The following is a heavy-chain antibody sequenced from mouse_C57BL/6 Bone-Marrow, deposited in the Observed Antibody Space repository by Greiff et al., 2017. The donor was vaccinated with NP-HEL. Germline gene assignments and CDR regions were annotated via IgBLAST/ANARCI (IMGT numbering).Heavy chain of an antibody. CDR3: ARSLYFDV. CDR1: GYAFTNYL. Sequence: QVQLKESGAELVRPGTSVKVSCKASGYAFTNYLIEWVKQRPGQGLEWIGVINPGSGGTNYNEKFKGKATLTADKSSSTAYMQLSSLTSEDSAVYFCARSLYFDVWGTGTTVTVSS. J-gene: IGHJ1*03. V-gene: IGHV1-54*01. CDR2: INPGSGGT.